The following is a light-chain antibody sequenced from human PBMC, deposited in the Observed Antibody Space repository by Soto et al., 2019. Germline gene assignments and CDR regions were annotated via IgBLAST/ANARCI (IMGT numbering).Light chain of an antibody. Sequence: IQLTQSPSSLSASVGDRVTITFRASQGIINYLAWYQPKPGKAPKLLIYGASTLQSGVPSRFGGSGSGTDFTHTVSSLQPEDFATYYCQQLFIYPPTFGPGTKVDIK. J-gene: IGKJ3*01. CDR2: GAS. V-gene: IGKV1-9*01. CDR3: QQLFIYPPT. CDR1: QGIINY.